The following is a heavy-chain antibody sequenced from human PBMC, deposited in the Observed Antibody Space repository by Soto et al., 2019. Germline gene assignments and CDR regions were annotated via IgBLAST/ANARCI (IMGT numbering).Heavy chain of an antibody. CDR3: VKGSRITLVRGVSDY. D-gene: IGHD3-10*01. J-gene: IGHJ4*02. CDR2: ISGGGGDT. Sequence: EGQLLESGGGLVQPGGSLRLSCAASGFTFSNYAMTWVRQAPGKGLEWVSAISGGGGDTYYADSVKGRFTISRDNSKNTLYLRMNSLRAEDTAAYYCVKGSRITLVRGVSDYCGQGTLVTVSS. CDR1: GFTFSNYA. V-gene: IGHV3-23*01.